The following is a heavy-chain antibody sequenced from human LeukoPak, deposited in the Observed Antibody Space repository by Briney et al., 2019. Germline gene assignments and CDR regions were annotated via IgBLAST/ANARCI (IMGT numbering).Heavy chain of an antibody. CDR3: ARAFGGARSWDYFDF. CDR2: ISSSSTYI. J-gene: IGHJ4*02. Sequence: GGSLRLSCAASGFTFSTFNMNWVRQAPGKGLEWVSPISSSSTYIYYADSVKGRFTISRDNAKNSLYLQMNSLRAEDTAVYYCARAFGGARSWDYFDFWGQGTPVTVSS. D-gene: IGHD2-21*01. CDR1: GFTFSTFN. V-gene: IGHV3-21*01.